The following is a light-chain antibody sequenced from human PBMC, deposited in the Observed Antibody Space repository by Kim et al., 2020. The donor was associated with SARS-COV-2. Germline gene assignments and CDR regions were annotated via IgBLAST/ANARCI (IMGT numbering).Light chain of an antibody. J-gene: IGLJ2*01. CDR2: EVT. V-gene: IGLV2-8*01. CDR1: SSDVGGYNY. CDR3: SSYAGSNLV. Sequence: PGQSVTISCTGTSSDVGGYNYVSWYQQHPGKAPKLMIYEVTKRPSGVPDRFSGSKSGNTASLTVSGLQAGDEADYYCSSYAGSNLVFGGGTQLTVL.